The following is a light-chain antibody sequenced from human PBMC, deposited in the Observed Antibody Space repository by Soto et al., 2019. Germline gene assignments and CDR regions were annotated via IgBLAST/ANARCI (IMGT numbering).Light chain of an antibody. CDR1: QSIGTY. CDR2: AAS. Sequence: DIHLTQQPPSLSASVGDRVTISFRASQSIGTYLIWYQQKPGKAPNLLIYAASSLHSGVPSRFSGSGSGTDFTLTISSLQPEDFATYYCQQSVSLITFGHVTRLEIK. J-gene: IGKJ5*01. CDR3: QQSVSLIT. V-gene: IGKV1-39*01.